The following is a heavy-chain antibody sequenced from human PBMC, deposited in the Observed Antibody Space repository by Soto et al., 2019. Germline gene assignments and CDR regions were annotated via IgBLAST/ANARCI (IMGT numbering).Heavy chain of an antibody. V-gene: IGHV1-18*01. CDR2: ISAYNGNT. D-gene: IGHD6-19*01. Sequence: QVQLVQSGAEVKKPGASVKVSCKASGYTFTSYGISWVRQAPGQGLEWMGWISAYNGNTKYAQKLQGRLTXTXYTSTSTAYMEVRSLRSDDTAVYYRARDLAVGLVDYWGQGTLVTVSS. CDR3: ARDLAVGLVDY. CDR1: GYTFTSYG. J-gene: IGHJ4*02.